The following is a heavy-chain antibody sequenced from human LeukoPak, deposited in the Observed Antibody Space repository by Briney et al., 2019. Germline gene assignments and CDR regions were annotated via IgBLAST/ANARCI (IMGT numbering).Heavy chain of an antibody. D-gene: IGHD6-6*01. CDR2: IIPILGIA. Sequence: SVKVSCKASRGTFSSYAISWVRQAPGQGLEWMGRIIPILGIANYAQKFQGRVTITADKSTSTAYMELSSLRSEDTAVYYCAREGDSSSVYYGMDVWGQGTTVTVSS. V-gene: IGHV1-69*04. CDR3: AREGDSSSVYYGMDV. J-gene: IGHJ6*02. CDR1: RGTFSSYA.